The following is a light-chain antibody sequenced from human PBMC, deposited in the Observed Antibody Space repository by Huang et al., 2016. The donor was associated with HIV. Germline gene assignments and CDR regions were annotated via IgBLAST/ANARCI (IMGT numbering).Light chain of an antibody. Sequence: EIVMTQSPATLSVSPGERVTLSCRASQSIRNNLACYQQRPGQAPRLLIYGASTRPTGIPARFSGSGSGTEFTFTISSLQSEDFAIYYCQHHNNWPPYSFGQGDQAGDQT. CDR1: QSIRNN. CDR2: GAS. V-gene: IGKV3-15*01. J-gene: IGKJ2*03. CDR3: QHHNNWPPYS.